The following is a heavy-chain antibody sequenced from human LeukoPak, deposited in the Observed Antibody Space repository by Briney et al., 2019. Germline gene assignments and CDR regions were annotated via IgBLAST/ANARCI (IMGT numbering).Heavy chain of an antibody. V-gene: IGHV1-46*01. CDR1: GYTFTSYY. CDR2: INPSGGST. J-gene: IGHJ4*02. Sequence: ASVKVSCKASGYTFTSYYMHWVRQAPGQGLEWMGIINPSGGSTSYAQKFQGRVTMTRDMSTSTVYVELSSLRSEDTAVYYCARGLENSSMITFGGVIAYFDYWGQGTLVTVSS. D-gene: IGHD3-16*01. CDR3: ARGLENSSMITFGGVIAYFDY.